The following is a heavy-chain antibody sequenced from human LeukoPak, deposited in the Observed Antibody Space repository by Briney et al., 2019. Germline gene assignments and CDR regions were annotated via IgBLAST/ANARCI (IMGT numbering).Heavy chain of an antibody. CDR1: GYTLTELS. D-gene: IGHD3-10*01. J-gene: IGHJ4*02. CDR3: ATWRSGPGSYHGGYYFDY. V-gene: IGHV1-24*01. Sequence: ASVKVSCKVSGYTLTELSMHWVRQAPGKGLEWMGGFDPEDGETIYAQKFQGRVTMTEDTSTDTAYMELSSLRSEDTAVYYCATWRSGPGSYHGGYYFDYWGQGTLVTVSS. CDR2: FDPEDGET.